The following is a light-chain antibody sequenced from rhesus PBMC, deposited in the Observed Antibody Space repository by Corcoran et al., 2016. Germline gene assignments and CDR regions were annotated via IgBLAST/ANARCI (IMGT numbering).Light chain of an antibody. CDR1: QSVRRN. Sequence: EIVMTQSPATLPLSPGETATISCRTSQSVRRNVAWYQQKPGQAPRLLIYGASSRATGIPDRFSGSGSGTDFTLTISSLEPEDFAVYYCQQTSDLSTFGGGTKVEIK. CDR2: GAS. CDR3: QQTSDLST. V-gene: IGKV3-31*02. J-gene: IGKJ4*01.